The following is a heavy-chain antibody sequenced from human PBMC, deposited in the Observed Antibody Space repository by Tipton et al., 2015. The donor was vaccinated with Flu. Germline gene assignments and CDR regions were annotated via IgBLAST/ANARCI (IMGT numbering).Heavy chain of an antibody. CDR3: ARASGSGTYVLFDY. CDR2: IYTSGST. D-gene: IGHD3-10*01. V-gene: IGHV4-4*07. Sequence: TLSLTCIVSGGSMSSFYWSWIRQPAGKGLEWIGRIYTSGSTIYHPSLKSRVTMSVDTSKNEFSLKLNSVTAADTAVYYCARASGSGTYVLFDYWGQGTLVTVSS. J-gene: IGHJ4*02. CDR1: GGSMSSFY.